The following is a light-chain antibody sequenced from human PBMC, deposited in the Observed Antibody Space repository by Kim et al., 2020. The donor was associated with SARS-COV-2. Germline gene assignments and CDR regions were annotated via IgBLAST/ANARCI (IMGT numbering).Light chain of an antibody. Sequence: ANITCMSSQSVLSSSNNRNYLSWHQQKPGQPPRLLIYGASSRKSGVPDRFGGSVSGTDFTLTISSLQAEDVAVYYCQQYYTTPITFGQGTRLEIK. CDR1: QSVLSSSNNRNY. J-gene: IGKJ5*01. CDR2: GAS. CDR3: QQYYTTPIT. V-gene: IGKV4-1*01.